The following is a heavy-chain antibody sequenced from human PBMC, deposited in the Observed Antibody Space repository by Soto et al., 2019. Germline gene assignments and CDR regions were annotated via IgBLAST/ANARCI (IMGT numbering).Heavy chain of an antibody. J-gene: IGHJ4*02. CDR1: GFTFSSYD. V-gene: IGHV3-23*01. CDR3: AKRRGAGGHFDY. Sequence: DVQLLESGGGLVQPEGSLRLSCAASGFTFSSYDMGWVRQGPGKGLEWVAVVSIGGSTHYADSVRGRFTISRDNSKNTLSLQMNSLTAEDTAEYFCAKRRGAGGHFDYWGQGALVTVSS. D-gene: IGHD2-15*01. CDR2: VSIGGST.